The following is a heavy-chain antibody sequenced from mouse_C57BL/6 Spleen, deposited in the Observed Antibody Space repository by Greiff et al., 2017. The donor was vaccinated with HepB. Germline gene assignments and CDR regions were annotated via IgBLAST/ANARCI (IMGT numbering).Heavy chain of an antibody. D-gene: IGHD1-1*01. J-gene: IGHJ1*03. Sequence: EVKLVESGPGMVKPSQSLSLTCTVTGYSITSGYDWHWIRHFPGNKLEWMGYISYSGSTNYNPSLKSRISITHDTSKNHFFLKLNSVTTEDTATYYCARDYYYGSSYRYFDVWGTGTTVTVSS. CDR3: ARDYYYGSSYRYFDV. CDR2: ISYSGST. CDR1: GYSITSGYD. V-gene: IGHV3-1*01.